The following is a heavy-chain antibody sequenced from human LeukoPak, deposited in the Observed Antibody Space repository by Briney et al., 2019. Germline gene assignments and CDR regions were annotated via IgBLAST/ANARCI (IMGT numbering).Heavy chain of an antibody. CDR2: TYYTGST. D-gene: IGHD5-18*01. CDR3: TRDTPMVYFDY. V-gene: IGHV4-59*01. CDR1: GGSIRSYY. J-gene: IGHJ4*02. Sequence: SETLSLTCTVSGGSIRSYYWSWIRQPPGKGLEWIGYTYYTGSTKYNPSLKSRVTISVDTSKNQFSLKLSSVTAADTAVYYCTRDTPMVYFDYWGQGTLVTVSS.